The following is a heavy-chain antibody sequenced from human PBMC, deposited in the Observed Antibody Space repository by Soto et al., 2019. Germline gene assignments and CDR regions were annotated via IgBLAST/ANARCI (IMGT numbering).Heavy chain of an antibody. Sequence: QVQLQQWGAGLLKPSETLSLTCAVYGGSFSGYYWSWIRQPPGKGLEWIGEINHSGSTNYNPSLKSRVTISVDTSKNQFSLKLSSVTAADTAVYYCARDGGYYDSSGRRGMDVWGQGTTVTVSS. J-gene: IGHJ6*02. V-gene: IGHV4-34*01. D-gene: IGHD3-22*01. CDR2: INHSGST. CDR1: GGSFSGYY. CDR3: ARDGGYYDSSGRRGMDV.